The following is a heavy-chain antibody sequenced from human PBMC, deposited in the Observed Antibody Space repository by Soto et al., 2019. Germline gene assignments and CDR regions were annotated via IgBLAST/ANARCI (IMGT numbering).Heavy chain of an antibody. CDR1: GGSFSGYY. J-gene: IGHJ3*02. D-gene: IGHD2-15*01. CDR2: INHSGST. CDR3: ARLVVVAATPSAFDI. V-gene: IGHV4-34*01. Sequence: SETLSLTCAVYGGSFSGYYWSWIRQPPGKGLEWIGEINHSGSTNYNPSLKSRVTISVDTSKNQFSLKLGSVTAADTAVYYCARLVVVAATPSAFDIWGQGTMVTVSS.